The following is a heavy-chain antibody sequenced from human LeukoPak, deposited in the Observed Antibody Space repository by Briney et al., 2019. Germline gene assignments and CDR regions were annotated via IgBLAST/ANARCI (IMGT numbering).Heavy chain of an antibody. V-gene: IGHV3-21*01. D-gene: IGHD3-22*01. CDR2: IRSSSTYI. J-gene: IGHJ4*02. Sequence: NPGGSLRLSCAASGFTFSSYTMNWVRQAPGKGLEWVSSIRSSSTYIYHADSVKGRFTISRDNAKNSLHLQMSSLRDEDTAVYYCARVAWDYYDSSGYRFDYWGQGTLVTVSS. CDR1: GFTFSSYT. CDR3: ARVAWDYYDSSGYRFDY.